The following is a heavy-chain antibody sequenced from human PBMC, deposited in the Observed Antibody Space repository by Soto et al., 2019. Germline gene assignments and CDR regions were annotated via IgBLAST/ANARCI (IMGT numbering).Heavy chain of an antibody. CDR1: GGASSRGGYY. J-gene: IGHJ5*02. Sequence: LSLTWPLAGGASSRGGYYCSWIRQHPGKGLEWIGYIYYSGSTYYNPSLKSRVTISVDTSKNQFSLKLSSVTAADTAVYYCARVFSDSSSFFDPWGQGTLVTVSS. CDR2: IYYSGST. V-gene: IGHV4-31*02. CDR3: ARVFSDSSSFFDP. D-gene: IGHD6-13*01.